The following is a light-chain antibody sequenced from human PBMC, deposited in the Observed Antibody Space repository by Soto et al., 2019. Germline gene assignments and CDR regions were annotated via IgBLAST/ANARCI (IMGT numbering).Light chain of an antibody. Sequence: QSVLTQPPSASGTPGQRVTISCSGRSSNIGRNVANWYQQLPGAAPKLLIFGNGNRPSGVPDRFSGSKSGTSASLAISGLRPEDEADYYCAAWDDSLNGVVFGGGTQLTVL. J-gene: IGLJ2*01. CDR3: AAWDDSLNGVV. CDR1: SSNIGRNV. V-gene: IGLV1-44*01. CDR2: GNG.